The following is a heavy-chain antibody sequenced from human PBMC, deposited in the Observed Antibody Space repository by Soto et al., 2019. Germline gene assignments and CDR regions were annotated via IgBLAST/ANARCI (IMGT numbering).Heavy chain of an antibody. V-gene: IGHV4-39*01. CDR3: ASYVLKALGYGGSDFLRARFDS. Sequence: PSETLSLTCTIYGDSASNIHYYWGWIRQPPGKGLEWIASIYYSGATYNNPSLASRVTISVDTSKNLFSLSLTSVTAADTAVYYCASYVLKALGYGGSDFLRARFDSWGQGTLVTVS. CDR2: IYYSGAT. CDR1: GDSASNIHYY. D-gene: IGHD5-12*01. J-gene: IGHJ4*01.